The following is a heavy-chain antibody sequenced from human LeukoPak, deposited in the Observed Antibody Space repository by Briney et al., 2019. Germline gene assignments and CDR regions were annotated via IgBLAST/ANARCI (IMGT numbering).Heavy chain of an antibody. J-gene: IGHJ4*02. CDR3: ARSWNYAYFLDY. V-gene: IGHV3-64*01. D-gene: IGHD1-7*01. Sequence: GGSLRLSCAASGFTFSSYAMHWVRQAPGKGLEYVSAISSNGGSTYYANSVKGRFTISRDNSKNTLYLQMGSLRAEDMAVYYCARSWNYAYFLDYWGQGTLVTVSS. CDR1: GFTFSSYA. CDR2: ISSNGGST.